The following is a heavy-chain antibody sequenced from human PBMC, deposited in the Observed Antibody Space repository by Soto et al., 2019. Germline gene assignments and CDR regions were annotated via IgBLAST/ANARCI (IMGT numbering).Heavy chain of an antibody. CDR2: IIPIFGTA. CDR3: ARLTYSSSWTDY. Sequence: ASVKVSCKASGGTFSSYASSWVRQAPGQGLEWMGGIIPIFGTANYAQKFQGRVTITADESTSTAYMELSSLRSEDTAVYYCARLTYSSSWTDYWGQGTLVTVSS. V-gene: IGHV1-69*13. D-gene: IGHD6-13*01. J-gene: IGHJ4*02. CDR1: GGTFSSYA.